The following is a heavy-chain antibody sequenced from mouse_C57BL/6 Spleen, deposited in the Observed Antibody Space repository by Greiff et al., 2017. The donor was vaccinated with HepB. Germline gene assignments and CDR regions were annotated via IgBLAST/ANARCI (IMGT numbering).Heavy chain of an antibody. D-gene: IGHD1-1*01. CDR3: ARKSLITTVVAYWYFDV. J-gene: IGHJ1*03. V-gene: IGHV1-69*01. CDR2: IDPSDSYT. Sequence: QVQLQQPGAELVMPGASVKLSCKASGYTFTSYWMHWVKQRPGQGLEWIGEIDPSDSYTNYNQKFKGKSTLTVDKSSSTAYMQLSILTSEDSAVYYCARKSLITTVVAYWYFDVWGTGTTVTVAS. CDR1: GYTFTSYW.